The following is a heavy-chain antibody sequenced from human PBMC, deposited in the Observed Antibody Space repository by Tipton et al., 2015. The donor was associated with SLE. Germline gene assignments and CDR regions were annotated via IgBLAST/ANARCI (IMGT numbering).Heavy chain of an antibody. CDR2: VHHSGST. J-gene: IGHJ6*02. CDR1: GGSISGYY. D-gene: IGHD2-21*01. Sequence: TLSLTCTVPGGSISGYYWNWIRQTPGKGLEWIGEVHHSGSTSCNPSLKSRVIISVDTSNYQVSLNLSSVTAADTAVYYCARGRHIVVVIPGGRDYGLDVWGQGTTVTVSS. V-gene: IGHV4-34*01. CDR3: ARGRHIVVVIPGGRDYGLDV.